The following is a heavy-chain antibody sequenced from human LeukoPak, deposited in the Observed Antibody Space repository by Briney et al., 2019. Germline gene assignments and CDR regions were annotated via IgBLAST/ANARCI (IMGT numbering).Heavy chain of an antibody. V-gene: IGHV4-4*07. D-gene: IGHD2-2*01. CDR3: ARDMQGDCSSTSCSHLFDY. Sequence: SETRSLTCTVSGGSISSYYWSWIRQPAGKGLEWIGRMYTSGSTNYNPSLKSRVTMSVDTSKNQFSLKLSSVTAADTAVYYCARDMQGDCSSTSCSHLFDYWGQGTLVTVSS. CDR2: MYTSGST. CDR1: GGSISSYY. J-gene: IGHJ4*02.